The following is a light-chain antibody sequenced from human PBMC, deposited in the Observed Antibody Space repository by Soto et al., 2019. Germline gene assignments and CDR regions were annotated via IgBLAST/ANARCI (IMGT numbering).Light chain of an antibody. CDR2: EVI. Sequence: QSVLTQPASVSGAPGQSITISCTGTNSDVNYVSWHQQHPGKAPKLMIYEVINRSSGVSTRFSGSKSGNTASLTISGLQAEDEADYYCSSSTSSNNFGFGTGTKVTVL. J-gene: IGLJ1*01. CDR3: SSSTSSNNFG. V-gene: IGLV2-14*01. CDR1: NSDVNY.